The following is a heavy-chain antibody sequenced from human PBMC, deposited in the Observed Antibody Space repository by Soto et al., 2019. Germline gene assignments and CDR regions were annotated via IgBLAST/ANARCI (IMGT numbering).Heavy chain of an antibody. CDR3: ARDLGHSGYDKAFDS. D-gene: IGHD5-12*01. V-gene: IGHV1-58*02. J-gene: IGHJ4*02. Sequence: ASVKVSCKASGFTFTSSAMQWVRQARGQRLEWIGWIVVGSGNTNYAQKFQERVTITRDMSTSTAYMELSSLRSEDTAVYYCARDLGHSGYDKAFDSWGQGTLVTVSS. CDR2: IVVGSGNT. CDR1: GFTFTSSA.